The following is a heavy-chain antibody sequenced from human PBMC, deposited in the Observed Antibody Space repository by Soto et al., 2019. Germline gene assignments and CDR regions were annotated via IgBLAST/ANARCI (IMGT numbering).Heavy chain of an antibody. CDR3: TTDEWYKWNYVPDY. J-gene: IGHJ4*02. V-gene: IGHV3-15*01. CDR1: GFTFSNAW. Sequence: EVQLVESGGGLVKPGGSLRLSCAASGFTFSNAWMSWVRQAPGKGLEWVGRIKSKTDGGTTDYAAPVKGRFTISRDDSKNTLYLQMNSLKTEDTAVYYCTTDEWYKWNYVPDYWGQGTLVTVSS. CDR2: IKSKTDGGTT. D-gene: IGHD1-7*01.